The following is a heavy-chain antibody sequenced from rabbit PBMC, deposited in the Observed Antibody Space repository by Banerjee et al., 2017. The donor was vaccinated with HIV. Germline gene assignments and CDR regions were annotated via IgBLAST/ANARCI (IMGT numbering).Heavy chain of an antibody. Sequence: QEQLVESGGGLVTLGVSLKLSCKASGIDFSTYGITWVRQAPGKGLEWIAYIYPNYGTTDYASWVNGRFTISLDNAQNTVFLQMTSLTAADTATYFCARAAGYGGYGYATGFNLWGQGTLVTVS. CDR1: GIDFSTYG. CDR3: ARAAGYGGYGYATGFNL. J-gene: IGHJ4*01. CDR2: IYPNYGTT. D-gene: IGHD6-1*01. V-gene: IGHV1S47*01.